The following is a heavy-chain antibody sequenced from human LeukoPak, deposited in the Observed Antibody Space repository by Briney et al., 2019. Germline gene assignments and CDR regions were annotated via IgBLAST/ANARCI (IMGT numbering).Heavy chain of an antibody. V-gene: IGHV3-53*04. CDR3: ARGGTPGFSTGRIDY. Sequence: GGSLRLSCAASGFNVSSNYMSWVRQAPGKGLERVSVLYGAGSTYYADSVKGRFTISRHDSQNTLFLQMNSLRAEDTAVYYCARGGTPGFSTGRIDYWGQGTLVTVSS. CDR1: GFNVSSNY. D-gene: IGHD6-19*01. CDR2: LYGAGST. J-gene: IGHJ4*02.